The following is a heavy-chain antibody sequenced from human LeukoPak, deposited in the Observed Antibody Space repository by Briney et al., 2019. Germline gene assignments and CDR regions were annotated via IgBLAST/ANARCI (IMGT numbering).Heavy chain of an antibody. V-gene: IGHV4-61*02. CDR1: GGSISSGSYY. CDR2: IYTSGST. CDR3: AREPLPDYYGSGSYWFDP. D-gene: IGHD3-10*01. Sequence: SETLSLTCTVSGGSISSGSYYWSWIRQPAGKGLEWIGRIYTSGSTNYNPSLKSRVTISVGTSKNQFSLKLSSVTAADTAVYYCAREPLPDYYGSGSYWFDPWGQGTLVTVSS. J-gene: IGHJ5*02.